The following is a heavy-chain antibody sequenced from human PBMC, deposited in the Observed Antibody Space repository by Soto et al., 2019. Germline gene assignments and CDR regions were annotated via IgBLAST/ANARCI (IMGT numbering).Heavy chain of an antibody. D-gene: IGHD3-9*01. J-gene: IGHJ5*02. CDR1: GYTFTGYY. Sequence: ASVKVSCKASGYTFTGYYMHWVRQAPGQGLEWMGWINPNSGGTNYAQKFQGRVTMTRDTSISTAYMELSRLRSDDTAVCYCARVGNVLRYFDWYLNWFDPWGQGTLVTVSS. V-gene: IGHV1-2*02. CDR3: ARVGNVLRYFDWYLNWFDP. CDR2: INPNSGGT.